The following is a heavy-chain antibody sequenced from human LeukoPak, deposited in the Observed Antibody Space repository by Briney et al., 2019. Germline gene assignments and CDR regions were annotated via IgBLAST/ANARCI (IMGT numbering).Heavy chain of an antibody. CDR2: ISGSGGST. J-gene: IGHJ4*02. Sequence: GGSLRLSCAGSGFTFSSAWMSWVRQAPGKGLEWVSAISGSGGSTYYADSVKGRFTISRDNSKNTLYLQMNSLRAEDTAVYYCAKSRHKRTYYYDSSGYAFSDYWGQGTLVTVSS. D-gene: IGHD3-22*01. V-gene: IGHV3-23*01. CDR3: AKSRHKRTYYYDSSGYAFSDY. CDR1: GFTFSSAW.